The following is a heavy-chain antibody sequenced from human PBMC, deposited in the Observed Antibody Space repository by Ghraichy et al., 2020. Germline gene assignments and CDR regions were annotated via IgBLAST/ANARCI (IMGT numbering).Heavy chain of an antibody. CDR1: GSTFSSYW. CDR3: ARDAPELGVRGVRRYYYYYPMDV. Sequence: GGSLRLFCAASGSTFSSYWMSWVRQAPGKGLEWVANIKQDGSEKYYVDSVKGRFTISRDNAKNSLYLQMNSLRAEDTAVYYCARDAPELGVRGVRRYYYYYPMDVWGQGTTVTVSS. CDR2: IKQDGSEK. V-gene: IGHV3-7*01. J-gene: IGHJ6*02. D-gene: IGHD3-10*01.